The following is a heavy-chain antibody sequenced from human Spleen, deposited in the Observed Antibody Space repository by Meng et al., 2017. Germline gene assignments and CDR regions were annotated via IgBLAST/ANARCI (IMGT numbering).Heavy chain of an antibody. CDR2: IDPRSGDT. D-gene: IGHD6-13*01. CDR3: VRDEDISAAGKLFGDY. V-gene: IGHV1-2*06. CDR1: GYTFTAYW. Sequence: QVQVGQAGAEVKNPGALVKVSCKPSGYTFTAYWLHWVRQAPGQGLDWMGRIDPRSGDTQYAQKFQGRITMTRDTSISTTYMELSRLRSDDTAVYYCVRDEDISAAGKLFGDYWGQGTLVTVSS. J-gene: IGHJ4*02.